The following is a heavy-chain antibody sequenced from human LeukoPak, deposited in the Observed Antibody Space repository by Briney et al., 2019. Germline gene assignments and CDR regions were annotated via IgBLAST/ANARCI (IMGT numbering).Heavy chain of an antibody. Sequence: GGSLRLSCAASGFTFDDYGMSWVRQAPGKGLEWVSGINWNGGSTGYADSVKGRFTISRDNAKNSLYLQMNSLRAEDTALYYRARGKIPSPYFYFDHSGQGTLVTVSS. V-gene: IGHV3-20*04. CDR2: INWNGGST. CDR1: GFTFDDYG. J-gene: IGHJ4*02. D-gene: IGHD3-10*01. CDR3: ARGKIPSPYFYFDH.